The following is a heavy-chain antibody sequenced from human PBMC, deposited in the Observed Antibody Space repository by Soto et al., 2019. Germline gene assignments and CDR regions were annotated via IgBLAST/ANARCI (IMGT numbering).Heavy chain of an antibody. Sequence: QVQLVQSGAEVKKPGSSVKVSCKASGGTFSSYTISWVRRAPGQGLEWMGRIIPILGIANYAQKFQGRVTITADKSTSTAYMELSSLRSEDTAVYYCARDGSYGDYVTPLDYWGQGTLVTVSS. CDR1: GGTFSSYT. V-gene: IGHV1-69*08. J-gene: IGHJ4*02. D-gene: IGHD4-17*01. CDR3: ARDGSYGDYVTPLDY. CDR2: IIPILGIA.